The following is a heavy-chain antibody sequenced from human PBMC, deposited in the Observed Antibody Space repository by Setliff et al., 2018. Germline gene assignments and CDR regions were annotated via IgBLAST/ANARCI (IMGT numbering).Heavy chain of an antibody. V-gene: IGHV4-59*12. Sequence: PSETLSLTCTVSGGSISTYYWSWIRQPPGKGPEWIGYIYYSGSTNYSPSLKSRLTISVDTSKNQFSLKLSSVTAADTAVYYCARGLAVAHTWIQLWFGAFDIWGQGTMVTVSS. CDR2: IYYSGST. CDR3: ARGLAVAHTWIQLWFGAFDI. D-gene: IGHD5-18*01. CDR1: GGSISTYY. J-gene: IGHJ3*02.